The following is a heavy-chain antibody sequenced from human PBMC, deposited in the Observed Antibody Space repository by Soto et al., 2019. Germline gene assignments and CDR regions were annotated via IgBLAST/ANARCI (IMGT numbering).Heavy chain of an antibody. CDR1: GYRFSSSW. J-gene: IGHJ4*02. CDR3: TTGDTRPFYS. V-gene: IGHV5-51*01. CDR2: VYPSDSDV. Sequence: EALKISCQGTGYRFSSSWFGLVRQKPGKGLEWLGNVYPSDSDVRYSPAFEGQVTISADNSINTSYLQLPNLKASDIGMYGCTTGDTRPFYSRGQGTRVTVSS. D-gene: IGHD7-27*01.